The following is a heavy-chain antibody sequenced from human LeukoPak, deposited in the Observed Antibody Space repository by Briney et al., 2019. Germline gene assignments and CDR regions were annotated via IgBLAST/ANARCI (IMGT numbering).Heavy chain of an antibody. CDR2: IRGSGGST. CDR3: VSDSNYNY. J-gene: IGHJ4*02. Sequence: PGGSLRLSCAASGFTFSSYWMSWVRQAPGKGLEWVSAIRGSGGSTYYADSVQGRFTISRDNSKNTLYLQMNSLRAEDTAVYYCVSDSNYNYWGQGTLVTVSS. V-gene: IGHV3-23*01. CDR1: GFTFSSYW. D-gene: IGHD4-11*01.